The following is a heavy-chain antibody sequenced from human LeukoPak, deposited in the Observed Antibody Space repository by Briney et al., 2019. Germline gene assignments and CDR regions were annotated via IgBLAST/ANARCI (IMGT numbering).Heavy chain of an antibody. D-gene: IGHD3-22*01. Sequence: SETLSLTCTVSGGSISSYYWSWIRQPPGKGLEWIGYIYYSGSTNYNPSLKSRVTISVDTSKNQFSLKLSSVTAADTAVYYCARVPSDYDSSGYMDYWGQGTLVTVSS. CDR2: IYYSGST. V-gene: IGHV4-59*12. CDR1: GGSISSYY. CDR3: ARVPSDYDSSGYMDY. J-gene: IGHJ4*02.